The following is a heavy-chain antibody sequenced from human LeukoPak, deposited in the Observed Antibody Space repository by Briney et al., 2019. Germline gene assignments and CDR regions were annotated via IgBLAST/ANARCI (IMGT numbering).Heavy chain of an antibody. Sequence: SGGSLRLSCAASGFTFSNYELNWVRQAPGKGLEWVSDISANGNTMYYADSVKGRFTISRDNAQDSLYLQLNSLRAEDTAVYYCARLAAAGSYYFDSWGQGTLVTVSS. CDR2: ISANGNTM. CDR1: GFTFSNYE. D-gene: IGHD6-13*01. CDR3: ARLAAAGSYYFDS. V-gene: IGHV3-48*03. J-gene: IGHJ4*02.